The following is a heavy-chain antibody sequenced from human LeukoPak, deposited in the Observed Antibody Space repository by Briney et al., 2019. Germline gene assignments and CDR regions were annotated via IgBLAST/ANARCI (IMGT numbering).Heavy chain of an antibody. CDR3: ARAHLHYGDSIHDLDY. V-gene: IGHV1-46*01. CDR1: GYTXTSYY. J-gene: IGHJ4*02. D-gene: IGHD4-17*01. CDR2: IHPSGGST. Sequence: GASVKVSCKASGYTXTSYYMHWVRQAPGQGLAWMGIIHPSGGSTSYAQKFQGRVTMTRDTSTSTVYMELSSLRSEDTAVYYCARAHLHYGDSIHDLDYWGQGTLVTVSS.